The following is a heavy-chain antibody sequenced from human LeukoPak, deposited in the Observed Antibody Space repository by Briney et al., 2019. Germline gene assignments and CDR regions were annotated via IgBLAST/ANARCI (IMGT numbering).Heavy chain of an antibody. Sequence: ASVKVSCKASGYTFTSYYMHWVRQAPGQGLEWMGIINPSGGSTSYAQKFQGRVTMTRDTSTSTVYMELSSLRSEDTAVYYCARSRYCGGDCPPAFDIWGQGTMVTVSS. V-gene: IGHV1-46*03. CDR1: GYTFTSYY. CDR2: INPSGGST. D-gene: IGHD2-21*01. J-gene: IGHJ3*02. CDR3: ARSRYCGGDCPPAFDI.